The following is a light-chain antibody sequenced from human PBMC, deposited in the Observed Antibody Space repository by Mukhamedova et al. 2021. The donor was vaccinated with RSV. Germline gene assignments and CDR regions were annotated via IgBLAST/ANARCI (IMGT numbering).Light chain of an antibody. J-gene: IGKJ1*01. CDR2: DVS. CDR1: RSVGNY. V-gene: IGKV1-8*01. CDR3: QQYYSYPRT. Sequence: DPVTITCRASRSVGNYLAWYQQKPGKAPKLLISDVSTLETVVPSTFSGSGSGTDFTLTITFLQSEDFATYYCQQYYSYPRTFG.